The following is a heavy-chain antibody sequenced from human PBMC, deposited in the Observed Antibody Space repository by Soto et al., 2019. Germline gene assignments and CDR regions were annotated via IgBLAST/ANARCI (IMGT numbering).Heavy chain of an antibody. J-gene: IGHJ5*02. CDR2: INHSGST. Sequence: QVQLQQWGAVLLKPSETLSLTCAVYGGSVSGYYWSWIRKPPGKGLEWIGEINHSGSTNYNPYLKIRVTVSVDTAKNQFSLKLSSVTAAEPAVYYCARGVGGIVLMVYAKYNWLDPWGQGTMVTVSS. V-gene: IGHV4-34*01. D-gene: IGHD2-8*01. CDR3: ARGVGGIVLMVYAKYNWLDP. CDR1: GGSVSGYY.